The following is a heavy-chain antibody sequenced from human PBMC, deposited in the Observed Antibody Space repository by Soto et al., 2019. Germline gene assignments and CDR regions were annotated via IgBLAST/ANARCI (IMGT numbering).Heavy chain of an antibody. CDR1: GLSFTGYY. CDR2: INHSGST. D-gene: IGHD2-2*01. V-gene: IGHV4-34*01. CDR3: ARHKVGSAAMLY. Sequence: SETLSLTCAVYGLSFTGYYWSWIRQPPGKGLEWIGEINHSGSTNYNPSLKSRVTISVDTSKNQFSLKLSSVTAADTAVYYCARHKVGSAAMLYWGQGTLVTVS. J-gene: IGHJ4*02.